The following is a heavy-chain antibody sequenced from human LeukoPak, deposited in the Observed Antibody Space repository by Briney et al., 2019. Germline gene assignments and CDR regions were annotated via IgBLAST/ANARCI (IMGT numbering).Heavy chain of an antibody. J-gene: IGHJ4*02. V-gene: IGHV4-31*03. D-gene: IGHD3-10*01. CDR1: GVSINTGAYY. CDR2: IYYSGST. CDR3: ASSYASGSYFHY. Sequence: SETLSLTCTVSGVSINTGAYYWGLIRQHPGKGLEWIGNIYYSGSTYYNPSLKSRATISVDTSKNQFSLNVSSVTPADTAVYYCASSYASGSYFHYWGQGTQVTVSS.